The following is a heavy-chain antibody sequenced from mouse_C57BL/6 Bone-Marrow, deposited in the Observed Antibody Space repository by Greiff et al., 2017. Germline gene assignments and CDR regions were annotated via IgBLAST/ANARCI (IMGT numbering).Heavy chain of an antibody. CDR1: GFTFSSYC. V-gene: IGHV5-6*01. Sequence: VKVVQSGGDLVKPGGSLKFSCAASGFTFSSYCMPWVRQTPDQRLEWVATISSGGSYTNYPESVKGRFTITRDKANNTLYLQSSMLTAEDTALYYCASLINADEGFAYWGQGTLVTVSA. CDR2: ISSGGSYT. CDR3: ASLINADEGFAY. J-gene: IGHJ3*01. D-gene: IGHD1-1*01.